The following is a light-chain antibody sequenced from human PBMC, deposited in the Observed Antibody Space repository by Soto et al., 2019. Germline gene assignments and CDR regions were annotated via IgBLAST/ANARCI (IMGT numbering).Light chain of an antibody. CDR2: ETS. Sequence: EIVLTQSPGTLSLSPGERATLSCRASHTISSSYLAWYQQKPGQAPRLLIYETSSRATGIPDRFSGGGSQTDFTLTISRLEPEDFAVYYCQQYGTSPRTFGQGTKVDIK. V-gene: IGKV3-20*01. CDR3: QQYGTSPRT. J-gene: IGKJ1*01. CDR1: HTISSSY.